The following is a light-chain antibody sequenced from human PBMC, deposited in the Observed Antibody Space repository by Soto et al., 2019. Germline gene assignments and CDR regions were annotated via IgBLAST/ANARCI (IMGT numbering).Light chain of an antibody. CDR3: QQYNNWPRT. V-gene: IGKV3-15*01. CDR1: QSVRGD. J-gene: IGKJ1*01. CDR2: GAS. Sequence: ETVMTQSPVTLSVSPGERATLSCRASQSVRGDLAWYQQKPGQAPRLLIYGASTRATGIPARFSGSGSGTEFTLTISTLQSEDFAVYFCQQYNNWPRTFGQGTKVEIK.